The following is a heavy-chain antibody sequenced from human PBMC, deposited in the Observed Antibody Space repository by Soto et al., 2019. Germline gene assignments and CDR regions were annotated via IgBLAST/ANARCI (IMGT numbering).Heavy chain of an antibody. J-gene: IGHJ6*04. Sequence: EVQLVESGGGLVQPGGSLRLSCIGSDFAVGSHWMIWVRQAPGKGLEWVANIKADGSERYFVDSVKGRFTISRDNAKNSMYLQMNSLRDEDTAVYYCVRARRRTGVAKWGRSGIMDVWGKGTTVTVSS. CDR1: DFAVGSHW. V-gene: IGHV3-7*01. CDR2: IKADGSER. D-gene: IGHD3-3*01. CDR3: VRARRRTGVAKWGRSGIMDV.